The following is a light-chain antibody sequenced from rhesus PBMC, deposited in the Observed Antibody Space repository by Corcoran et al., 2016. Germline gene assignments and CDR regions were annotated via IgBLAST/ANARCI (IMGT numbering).Light chain of an antibody. J-gene: IGKJ1*01. CDR1: QAISSW. CDR3: QQYDSRPWT. CDR2: KAS. Sequence: DIQMTQSPSSLSASVGDTVTITCRASQAISSWLAWYQQKPGKAPKLLIYKASSLQSGVPSRLSGSGSGTDFTRTIISLQSEDFATYYCQQYDSRPWTFGHGTKGEIK. V-gene: IGKV1-22*01.